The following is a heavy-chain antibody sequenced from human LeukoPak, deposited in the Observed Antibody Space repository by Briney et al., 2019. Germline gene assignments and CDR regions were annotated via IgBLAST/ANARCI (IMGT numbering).Heavy chain of an antibody. CDR1: DGSISSGGYY. J-gene: IGHJ4*02. Sequence: TLSLTCTVSDGSISSGGYYWSWTRQHPGKGLEWISYIYYSRSTYYNPPLKSRVTISIDTTKNHFALKLRTATAADTAVYYCARVPRSAVTYYFDYWGQGTLVTAPS. D-gene: IGHD2-15*01. V-gene: IGHV4-31*03. CDR2: IYYSRST. CDR3: ARVPRSAVTYYFDY.